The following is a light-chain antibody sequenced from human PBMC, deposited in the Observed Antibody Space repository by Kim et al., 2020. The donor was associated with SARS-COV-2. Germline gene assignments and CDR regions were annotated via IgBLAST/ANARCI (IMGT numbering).Light chain of an antibody. CDR1: QSVSSSY. CDR3: QHYGSSPPFT. CDR2: GAS. Sequence: PGQHVTRACRASQSVSSSYLAWYQQKPGQPPRLLIYGASSRATGIPDRFSASVSGTDVTLTISRLEPEDFAVYYCQHYGSSPPFTFGPGTKVYIK. V-gene: IGKV3-20*01. J-gene: IGKJ3*01.